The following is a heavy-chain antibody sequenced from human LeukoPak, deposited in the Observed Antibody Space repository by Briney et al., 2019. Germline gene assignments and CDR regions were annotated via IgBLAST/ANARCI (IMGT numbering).Heavy chain of an antibody. D-gene: IGHD2-2*01. CDR1: GGTFSSYA. CDR3: ARDKGYCSSTSCYDAYYGMEV. V-gene: IGHV1-69*13. CDR2: IIPIFGTA. J-gene: IGHJ6*02. Sequence: ASVKVSCKASGGTFSSYAISWVRQAPGQGLEWMGGIIPIFGTANYAQKFQGRVTITADESTSTAYMELSSLRSEDTAVYYCARDKGYCSSTSCYDAYYGMEVWGQGTTVTVSS.